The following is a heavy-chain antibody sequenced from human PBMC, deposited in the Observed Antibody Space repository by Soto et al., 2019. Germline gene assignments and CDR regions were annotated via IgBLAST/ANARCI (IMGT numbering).Heavy chain of an antibody. V-gene: IGHV3-23*01. D-gene: IGHD2-15*01. CDR3: AKDSGYCSGGSCSSDY. CDR1: ELTFIGYG. CDR2: ISGSGGST. J-gene: IGHJ4*02. Sequence: GGPQRLPCAASELTFIGYGRNWVRQAPGKGLEWVSAISGSGGSTYYADSVKGRFTISRDNSKNTLYLQMNSLRAEDTAVYYCAKDSGYCSGGSCSSDYWGQGTLVTVSS.